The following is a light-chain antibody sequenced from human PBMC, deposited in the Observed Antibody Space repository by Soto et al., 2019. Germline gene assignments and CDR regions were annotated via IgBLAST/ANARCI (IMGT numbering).Light chain of an antibody. CDR1: SSDVGGYNY. V-gene: IGLV2-14*01. J-gene: IGLJ1*01. CDR3: SSYTITSTYV. Sequence: QSALTHPASVSGSPGQSINISCTATSSDVGGYNYVSWYQQHPGKAPNLMIYEVSDRPSGVSNRFSGSKSGNTASLTISGLQAEDEADYYCSSYTITSTYVFGTGTKVTAL. CDR2: EVS.